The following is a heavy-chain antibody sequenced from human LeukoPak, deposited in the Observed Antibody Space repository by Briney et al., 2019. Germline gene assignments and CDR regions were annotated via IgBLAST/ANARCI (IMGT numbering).Heavy chain of an antibody. V-gene: IGHV4-4*09. CDR3: ARAYSRSYSPFDD. Sequence: KPSETLSLTCTVSGGSISGYYWSWIRQPPGKGLEWIGYIYTSGSTNYNPSLKSRVTISVDTSKNQFSLRLSSVTAADTAMYFCARAYSRSYSPFDDWGQGTLVTVSS. D-gene: IGHD1-26*01. J-gene: IGHJ4*02. CDR1: GGSISGYY. CDR2: IYTSGST.